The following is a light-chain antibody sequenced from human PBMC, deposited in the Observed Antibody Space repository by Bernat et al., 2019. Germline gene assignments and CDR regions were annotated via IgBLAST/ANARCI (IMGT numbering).Light chain of an antibody. J-gene: IGLJ2*01. CDR3: STWDSSLIIVL. V-gene: IGLV1-51*01. CDR1: SSNIGNNF. Sequence: QSVLTQPPSVSAAPGQRVTISCSGSSSNIGNNFVSWYQHLPGTAPKLLIYDNNKRPSGIPDRFSGSRSGTSATLGITGLQPGDEANYYCSTWDSSLIIVLFGGGTELTVL. CDR2: DNN.